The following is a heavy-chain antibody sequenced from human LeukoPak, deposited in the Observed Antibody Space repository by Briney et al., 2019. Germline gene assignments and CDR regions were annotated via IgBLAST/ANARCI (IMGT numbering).Heavy chain of an antibody. CDR1: GGSFSGYY. Sequence: SETLSLTCAVYGGSFSGYYWSWIRQPPGKGLEWIGEINHSGSTNYNPSLRSRVTISVDTSKNQFSLKLSSVTAEDTAVYYCAYHFGGQTPFRDYWGQGTLVTVSS. J-gene: IGHJ4*02. V-gene: IGHV4-34*01. CDR3: AYHFGGQTPFRDY. D-gene: IGHD3-16*01. CDR2: INHSGST.